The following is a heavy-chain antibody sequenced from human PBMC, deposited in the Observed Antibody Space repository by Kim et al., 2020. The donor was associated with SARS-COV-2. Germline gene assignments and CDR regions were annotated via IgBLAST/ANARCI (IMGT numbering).Heavy chain of an antibody. J-gene: IGHJ4*02. V-gene: IGHV4-39*01. CDR1: GGSISSSSYY. CDR3: ARPGKVWVAAAYFDY. CDR2: IYYTGNT. D-gene: IGHD6-13*01. Sequence: SETLSLTCTVSGGSISSSSYYWGWIRQPPGKGLEWIGSIYYTGNTYYNPSLKGRVTISVDTCKNQFSLKLSSVTAADTAVYYCARPGKVWVAAAYFDYWGQGTLVTVSS.